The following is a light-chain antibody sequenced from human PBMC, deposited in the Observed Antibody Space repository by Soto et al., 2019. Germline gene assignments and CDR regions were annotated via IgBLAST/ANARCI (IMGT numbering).Light chain of an antibody. CDR1: QSVSSG. Sequence: EIVMTQSPATLSVSPGERATLSCRASQSVSSGLSWYQQKPGQAPRLLIYGASTRATGIPARFSGSGSETEFTLTISSLQSEDYAVYYCQQYNNWPPYTFGQGTKVEIK. V-gene: IGKV3-15*01. J-gene: IGKJ2*01. CDR2: GAS. CDR3: QQYNNWPPYT.